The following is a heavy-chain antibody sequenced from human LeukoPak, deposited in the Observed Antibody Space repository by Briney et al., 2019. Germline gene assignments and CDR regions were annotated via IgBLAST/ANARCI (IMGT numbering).Heavy chain of an antibody. J-gene: IGHJ6*02. CDR3: ARSYYDKNHYYGMDV. Sequence: ASVKVSCKASGYTFTSYGIGWVRQAPGQGLEWMGWISAYNGNTNYAQKLQGRVTMTTDTSTSTAYMELRSLRSDDTAVYYCARSYYDKNHYYGMDVWGQGTTVTASS. D-gene: IGHD3-22*01. V-gene: IGHV1-18*01. CDR1: GYTFTSYG. CDR2: ISAYNGNT.